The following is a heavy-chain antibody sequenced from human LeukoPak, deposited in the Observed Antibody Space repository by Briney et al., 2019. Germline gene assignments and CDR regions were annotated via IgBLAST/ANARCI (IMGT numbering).Heavy chain of an antibody. CDR2: ISYDGSNK. CDR1: GFTFSSYG. CDR3: EKDSGVISTIYYFDY. D-gene: IGHD3-22*01. V-gene: IGHV3-30*18. Sequence: AGGSLRLSCAASGFTFSSYGMHWVRQAPGKGLEWVAVISYDGSNKYYADSVKGRFTISRDNSKNTLYLQMNSLRAEDTAVYYCEKDSGVISTIYYFDYWGQGTLVTVSS. J-gene: IGHJ4*02.